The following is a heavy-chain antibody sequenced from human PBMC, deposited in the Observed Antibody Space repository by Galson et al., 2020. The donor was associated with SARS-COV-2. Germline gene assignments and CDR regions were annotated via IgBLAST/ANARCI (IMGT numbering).Heavy chain of an antibody. D-gene: IGHD3-10*01. CDR2: IRQDGNEK. CDR3: ARALAFLWFAELLPNSLSSP. J-gene: IGHJ5*02. Sequence: WVANIRQDGNEKHYADSVKGRFTISRDNAKNSLYLQMNNLRPEDTAVYYCARALAFLWFAELLPNSLSSPWGQGTLVTVSS. V-gene: IGHV3-7*03.